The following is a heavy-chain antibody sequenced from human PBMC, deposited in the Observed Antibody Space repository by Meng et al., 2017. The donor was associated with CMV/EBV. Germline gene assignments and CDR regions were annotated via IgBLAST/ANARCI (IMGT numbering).Heavy chain of an antibody. Sequence: KVASKASGGTFSSYTISWVQQAPGQGLEWMGRIIPILGIANYAQKFQGRVTITADKSTSTAYMELSSLRSEDTAVYYCARDRNWFDPWGQGTLVTVSS. J-gene: IGHJ5*02. CDR3: ARDRNWFDP. CDR2: IIPILGIA. V-gene: IGHV1-69*04. CDR1: GGTFSSYT.